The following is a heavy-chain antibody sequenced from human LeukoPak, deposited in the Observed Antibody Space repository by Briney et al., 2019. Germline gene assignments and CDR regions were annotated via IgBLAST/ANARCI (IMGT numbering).Heavy chain of an antibody. V-gene: IGHV1-24*01. D-gene: IGHD3-10*01. CDR2: FDPEDGET. Sequence: GSSVKVSCKVSGYTLTELSMHWVRQAPGKGLEWMGGFDPEDGETIYAQKLQGRVTMTEDTSTDTAYMELSSLRSEDTAVYYCATPRHLWFGELSSFDYWGQGTLVTVSS. J-gene: IGHJ4*02. CDR1: GYTLTELS. CDR3: ATPRHLWFGELSSFDY.